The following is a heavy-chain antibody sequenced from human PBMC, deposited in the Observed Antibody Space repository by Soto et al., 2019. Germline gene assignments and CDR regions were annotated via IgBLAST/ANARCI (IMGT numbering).Heavy chain of an antibody. J-gene: IGHJ6*02. CDR1: GFTFTISA. D-gene: IGHD2-2*01. Sequence: SVKLSCKASGFTFTISAVQLVRQARGQRLEWIGWIVVGSGNTNYAQKFQERVTITRDMSTSTAYMELSRLRSEDTAVYYCAAPLPYQLHIRHYYYGMDVWGQGTTVTVSS. CDR3: AAPLPYQLHIRHYYYGMDV. CDR2: IVVGSGNT. V-gene: IGHV1-58*01.